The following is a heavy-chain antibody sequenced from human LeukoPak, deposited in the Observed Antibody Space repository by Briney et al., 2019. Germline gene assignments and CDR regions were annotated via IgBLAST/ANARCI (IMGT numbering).Heavy chain of an antibody. J-gene: IGHJ4*02. D-gene: IGHD3-9*01. CDR1: GYTFSNYG. CDR2: ISVYTGYT. Sequence: ASVKVSCKASGYTFSNYGVTWVRQAPGQGLEWMGWISVYTGYTNYAQNFQGRVTTTTDTSTNTAYMELRSLTSDDTAFYFCTRDGGYFDWPRPRPGKYYFDYWGQGTLVTVTS. V-gene: IGHV1-18*01. CDR3: TRDGGYFDWPRPRPGKYYFDY.